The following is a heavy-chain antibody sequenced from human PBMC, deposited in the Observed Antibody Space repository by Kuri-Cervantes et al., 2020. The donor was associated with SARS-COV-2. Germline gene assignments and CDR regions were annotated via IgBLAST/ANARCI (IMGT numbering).Heavy chain of an antibody. D-gene: IGHD5-24*01. CDR3: ARDKFEMATIPDAFDI. CDR1: GYSISSGYY. Sequence: GSLRLSCTVSGYSISSGYYWGWIRQPPGKGLEWIGSIYHSGSTYYNPSLKSRVTISVDTSKNQFSLKLSSVTAADTAVYYCARDKFEMATIPDAFDIWGQGTMVTVSS. V-gene: IGHV4-38-2*02. CDR2: IYHSGST. J-gene: IGHJ3*02.